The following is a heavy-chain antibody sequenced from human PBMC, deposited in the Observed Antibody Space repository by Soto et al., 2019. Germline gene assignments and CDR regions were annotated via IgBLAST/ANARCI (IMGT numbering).Heavy chain of an antibody. CDR3: ARSMETNYFYGMDV. Sequence: QVQLVQSGAEVREPGSSVKVSCEASGGTFRSYAIDWVRQAPGQGLEWMGGIIPMFGKPNYAEKFLGRVTISADESTRTAYMEVTRLTSEDTAVYYSARSMETNYFYGMDVWGLGTTVTVSS. CDR2: IIPMFGKP. V-gene: IGHV1-69*01. J-gene: IGHJ6*02. D-gene: IGHD2-8*01. CDR1: GGTFRSYA.